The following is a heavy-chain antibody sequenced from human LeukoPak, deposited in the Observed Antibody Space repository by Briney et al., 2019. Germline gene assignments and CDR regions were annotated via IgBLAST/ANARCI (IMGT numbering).Heavy chain of an antibody. CDR2: INPNSGGT. D-gene: IGHD1-26*01. J-gene: IGHJ4*02. V-gene: IGHV1-2*02. CDR1: GYTFTGYY. Sequence: GASVKVSCKASGYTFTGYYMHWVRQAPGQGLEWMGWINPNSGGTNYARKFQGRVTMTRDTSISTAYMELSRLRSDDTAVYYCARERGSGGFDYWGQGTLVTVSS. CDR3: ARERGSGGFDY.